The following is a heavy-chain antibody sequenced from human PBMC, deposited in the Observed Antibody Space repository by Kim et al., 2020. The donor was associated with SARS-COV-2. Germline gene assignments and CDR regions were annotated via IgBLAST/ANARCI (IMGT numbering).Heavy chain of an antibody. CDR3: ARLRLSGSTRSFVDY. V-gene: IGHV4-39*01. CDR1: GGSIISSSYY. CDR2: IYYSGST. J-gene: IGHJ4*02. Sequence: SETLSITCTVSGGSIISSSYYWGWIRQPPVKGLEWIGSIYYSGSTYYNLSLKSRVTISVDTSKNQFSLKLSSVTAADTSVYYCARLRLSGSTRSFVDYWGLGTLVTVSS. D-gene: IGHD3-10*01.